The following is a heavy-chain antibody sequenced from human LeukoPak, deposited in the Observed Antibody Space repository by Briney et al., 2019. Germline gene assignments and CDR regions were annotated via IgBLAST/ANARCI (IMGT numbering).Heavy chain of an antibody. CDR1: GFTFSSYA. J-gene: IGHJ4*02. CDR3: AKGWGYYYDSSGYDFDY. CDR2: ISGSGGST. D-gene: IGHD3-22*01. V-gene: IGHV3-23*01. Sequence: GGSLRPSCAASGFTFSSYAMGWVRQAPGKGLEWVSAISGSGGSTYYADSVKGRFTISRDNSKNTLFLQMNSLRAEDTAMYYCAKGWGYYYDSSGYDFDYWGQGTLVTVSS.